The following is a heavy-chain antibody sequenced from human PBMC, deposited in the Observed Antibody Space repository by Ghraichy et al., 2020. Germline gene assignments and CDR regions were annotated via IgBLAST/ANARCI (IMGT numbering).Heavy chain of an antibody. V-gene: IGHV3-64*02. D-gene: IGHD4-17*01. J-gene: IGHJ4*02. CDR1: GFTFSSYA. Sequence: GGSLRLSCAASGFTFSSYAMHWVRQAPGKGLEYVSAISSNGGSTYYADSVKGRFTISRDNSKNTLYLQMGSLRAEDMAVYYCARGSDGDSYYFDYWGQGTLVTVSS. CDR3: ARGSDGDSYYFDY. CDR2: ISSNGGST.